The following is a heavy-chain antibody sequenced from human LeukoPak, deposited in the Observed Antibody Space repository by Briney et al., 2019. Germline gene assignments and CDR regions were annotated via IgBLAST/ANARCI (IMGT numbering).Heavy chain of an antibody. J-gene: IGHJ4*02. CDR1: GFTFSSYE. CDR2: ISSSGGTT. Sequence: PGGSLRLSCAASGFTFSSYEMNWVRQAPGKGLEWVSYISSSGGTTYYADSVKGRFTISRDNAKNSLYLQMNSLRAEDTALYYCAREDQPRGTFDYWGQGILVTVSS. D-gene: IGHD2-15*01. CDR3: AREDQPRGTFDY. V-gene: IGHV3-48*03.